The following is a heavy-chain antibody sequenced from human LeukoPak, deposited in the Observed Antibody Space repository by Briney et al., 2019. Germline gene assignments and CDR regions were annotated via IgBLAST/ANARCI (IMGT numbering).Heavy chain of an antibody. CDR1: GFTFSSYS. V-gene: IGHV3-30*03. D-gene: IGHD3-10*01. J-gene: IGHJ4*02. CDR3: ARDFYYYASGTYPYFDY. CDR2: ISFDGNKK. Sequence: PGGSLRLSCAASGFTFSSYSMNWVRQAPGKGLEWVAVISFDGNKKYYADSVRGRFTISRDNSKNTLYLQMNSLRAEDTAVYHCARDFYYYASGTYPYFDYWGQGTLVTVSS.